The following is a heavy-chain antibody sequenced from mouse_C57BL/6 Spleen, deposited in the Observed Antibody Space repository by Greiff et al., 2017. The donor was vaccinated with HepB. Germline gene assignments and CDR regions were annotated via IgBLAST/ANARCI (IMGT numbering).Heavy chain of an antibody. CDR1: GYTFSSYW. J-gene: IGHJ3*01. D-gene: IGHD2-3*01. CDR2: LDPSDSYT. V-gene: IGHV1-69*01. Sequence: VQLQQPGAELVMPGASVKLSCKASGYTFSSYWMHWVKQRPGQGLEWIGELDPSDSYTNYNQKFKGKSTLTVDKSSSTAYMQLSSLTSEDSAVYYCARENDGAWFAYWGQGTLVTVSA. CDR3: ARENDGAWFAY.